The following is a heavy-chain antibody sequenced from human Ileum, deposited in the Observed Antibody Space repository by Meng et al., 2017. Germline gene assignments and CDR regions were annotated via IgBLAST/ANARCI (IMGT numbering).Heavy chain of an antibody. CDR3: ARDGYVTKWYLT. D-gene: IGHD2-2*01. CDR1: AVTVSDNY. Sequence: VQLGEFGGALVQCGGSLILSCAASAVTVSDNYMSGVRQAPGKGLEWVSVIDSGGRTYYAESVKGRFTISRDNSKNTLYLPMNSLRTDDTTVYYCARDGYVTKWYLTWGQGTLVTVSS. J-gene: IGHJ5*02. CDR2: IDSGGRT. V-gene: IGHV3-66*02.